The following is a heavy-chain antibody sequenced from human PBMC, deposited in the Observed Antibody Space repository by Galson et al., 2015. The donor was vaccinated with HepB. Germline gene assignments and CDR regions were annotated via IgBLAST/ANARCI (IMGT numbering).Heavy chain of an antibody. CDR1: GDSVSSNSAA. J-gene: IGHJ2*01. Sequence: CAISGDSVSSNSAAWNWIRQSPSRGLEWLGRTYYRSKWYNDYAVSVKSRITINPDTSKNQFSLQLNSVTPEDTAVYYCARATEYSSSWFSHWYFDLWGRGTLVTVSS. V-gene: IGHV6-1*01. CDR2: TYYRSKWYN. D-gene: IGHD6-13*01. CDR3: ARATEYSSSWFSHWYFDL.